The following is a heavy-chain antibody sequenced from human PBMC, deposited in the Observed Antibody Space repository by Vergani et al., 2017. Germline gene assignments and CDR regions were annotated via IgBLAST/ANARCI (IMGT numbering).Heavy chain of an antibody. J-gene: IGHJ4*02. CDR3: ARDRPRGYSGYDSPYYFDY. V-gene: IGHV1-69*08. D-gene: IGHD5-12*01. CDR1: GGTFSSYT. Sequence: QVQLVQSGAEVQKPGSSVKVSCKASGGTFSSYTISWVRQAPGQGLEWMGRSIPILGIANYAQKFQGRVTITADKSTSTAYMELSSLRSEDTAVYYCARDRPRGYSGYDSPYYFDYWGQGTLVTVSS. CDR2: SIPILGIA.